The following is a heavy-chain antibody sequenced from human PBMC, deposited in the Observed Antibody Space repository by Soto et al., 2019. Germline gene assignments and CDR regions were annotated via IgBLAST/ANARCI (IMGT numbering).Heavy chain of an antibody. CDR3: ARGNVVAIDY. CDR1: GGSISNSSFY. V-gene: IGHV4-39*02. Sequence: SETLSLTCTVSGGSISNSSFYWGWIRQPPGKGLEWIGSMYYSGSSYYNPSLESRVTIFVDTSKNHFSLKLSSVTAADTAVYYCARGNVVAIDYWGQGTLVTVSS. D-gene: IGHD2-21*01. CDR2: MYYSGSS. J-gene: IGHJ4*02.